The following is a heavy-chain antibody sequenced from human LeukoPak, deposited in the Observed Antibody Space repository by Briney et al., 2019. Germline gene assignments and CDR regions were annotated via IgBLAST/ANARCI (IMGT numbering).Heavy chain of an antibody. CDR1: GGSFSGYY. CDR3: ARGRLTMIVVVPDRGYMDV. J-gene: IGHJ6*03. Sequence: PSETLSLTCAVYGGSFSGYYWSWIRQPPGKGLEWIGEINHSGSTNYNPSLKSRVTISVDTPKNQFSLKLSSVTAADTAVYYCARGRLTMIVVVPDRGYMDVWGKGTTVTVSS. CDR2: INHSGST. D-gene: IGHD3-22*01. V-gene: IGHV4-34*01.